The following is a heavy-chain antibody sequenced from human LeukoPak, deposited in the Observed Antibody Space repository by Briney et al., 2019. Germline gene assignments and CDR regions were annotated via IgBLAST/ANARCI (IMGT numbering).Heavy chain of an antibody. CDR1: GFTFSSYA. V-gene: IGHV3-30-3*01. D-gene: IGHD2-2*01. CDR3: ARDSLYCSSTSCPTYYYYGMDV. Sequence: PGGSLRLFCAASGFTFSSYAMHWVRQAPGKGLGWVAAISFDGSNKYYADSVKGRFTISRDNSKNTLYLQMNSLRAEDTAVYYCARDSLYCSSTSCPTYYYYGMDVWGQGTTVTVSS. J-gene: IGHJ6*02. CDR2: ISFDGSNK.